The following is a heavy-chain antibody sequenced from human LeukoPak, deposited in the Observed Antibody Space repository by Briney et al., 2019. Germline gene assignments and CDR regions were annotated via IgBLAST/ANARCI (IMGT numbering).Heavy chain of an antibody. V-gene: IGHV4-39*01. Sequence: GSLRLSCAASGFTFSSYAMSWIRQPPGKGLEWIGSIYYSGSTYYNPSLKSRVTIPVDTSKNQFSLKLSSVTAADTAVYYCARYMGLVPAALYYFDYWGQGTLVTVSS. CDR2: IYYSGST. CDR1: GFTFSSYA. CDR3: ARYMGLVPAALYYFDY. J-gene: IGHJ4*02. D-gene: IGHD2-2*01.